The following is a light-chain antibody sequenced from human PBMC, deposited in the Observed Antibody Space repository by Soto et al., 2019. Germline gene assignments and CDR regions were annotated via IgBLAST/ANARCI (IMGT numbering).Light chain of an antibody. V-gene: IGKV3-20*01. CDR2: GAS. CDR3: QQYGSSPT. Sequence: EIGLTQSPGTLSLSPVERATLSCRASQSVSSSYLAWYQQKPGQAPRLLIYGASSRATGIPDRFSGSGSGTDFTLTISRLEPEDFAVYYCQQYGSSPTFGQGTKLEIK. J-gene: IGKJ2*01. CDR1: QSVSSSY.